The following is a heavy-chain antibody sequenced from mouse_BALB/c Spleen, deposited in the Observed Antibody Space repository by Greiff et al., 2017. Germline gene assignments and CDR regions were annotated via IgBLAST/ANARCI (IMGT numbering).Heavy chain of an antibody. CDR3: ARGDGDYDGVDY. V-gene: IGHV5-6-3*01. J-gene: IGHJ4*01. CDR1: GFTFSSYG. Sequence: EVHLVESGGGLVQPGGSLKLSCAASGFTFSSYGMSWVRQTPDKRLELVATINSNGGSTYYPDSVKGRFTISRDNAKNTLYLQMSSLKSEDTAMYYCARGDGDYDGVDYWDQGTSVTVSS. CDR2: INSNGGST. D-gene: IGHD2-4*01.